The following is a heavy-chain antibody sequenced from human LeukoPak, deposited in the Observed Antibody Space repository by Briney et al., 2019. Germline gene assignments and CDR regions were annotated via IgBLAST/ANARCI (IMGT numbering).Heavy chain of an antibody. Sequence: PGGSLRLSCAASGFTFGSYAMSGVRQAPGKGLEGVSALSGGGGSTYYSDSVEGPFLISRDKSTSTLFLQMNRLRAEDTAVYYCAKESVAWVKSLDFGFWGLGTLVTVSS. CDR2: LSGGGGST. J-gene: IGHJ4*02. CDR3: AKESVAWVKSLDFGF. CDR1: GFTFGSYA. D-gene: IGHD2-21*01. V-gene: IGHV3-23*01.